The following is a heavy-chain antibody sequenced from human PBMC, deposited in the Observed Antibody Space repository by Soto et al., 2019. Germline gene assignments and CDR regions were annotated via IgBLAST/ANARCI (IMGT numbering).Heavy chain of an antibody. CDR2: INAGNGNT. V-gene: IGHV1-3*01. D-gene: IGHD2-15*01. Sequence: QVRLVQSGAEVKRPGASVKVSCKASGYTFTSYAMHWVRQAPGQRLEWMGWINAGNGNTKYSQKFQGRVTITRDPSASTAYMELSSLRSEDTSVYYCARGPGGPDGPGDYWGQGTLVTVSS. J-gene: IGHJ4*02. CDR1: GYTFTSYA. CDR3: ARGPGGPDGPGDY.